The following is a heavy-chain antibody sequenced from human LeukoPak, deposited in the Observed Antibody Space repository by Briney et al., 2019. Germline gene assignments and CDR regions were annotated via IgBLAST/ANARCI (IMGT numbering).Heavy chain of an antibody. V-gene: IGHV4-59*08. CDR2: IYYSGST. CDR3: ARREGRGYSYGYFDY. CDR1: GGSISSYY. Sequence: PSEALSLTCTVSGGSISSYYWSWIRQPPGKGLEWIGYIYYSGSTNYNPSLKSRVTISVDTSKNQFSLKLSSVTAADTAVYYCARREGRGYSYGYFDYWGQGTLVTVSS. J-gene: IGHJ4*02. D-gene: IGHD5-18*01.